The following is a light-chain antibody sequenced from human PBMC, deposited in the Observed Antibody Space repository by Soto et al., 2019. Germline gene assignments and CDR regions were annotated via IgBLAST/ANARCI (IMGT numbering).Light chain of an antibody. V-gene: IGLV2-11*01. Sequence: QPVLTQPRSVSGSPGQSVTISCTGTSSDVGGYNYVSWYQQHPGKAPKLMIYDVRKWPSGVPDRFSGSKSGNTASLTISGLQAEDEADYYCCSYAGRSYVFGSGTKLTVL. CDR2: DVR. CDR1: SSDVGGYNY. CDR3: CSYAGRSYV. J-gene: IGLJ1*01.